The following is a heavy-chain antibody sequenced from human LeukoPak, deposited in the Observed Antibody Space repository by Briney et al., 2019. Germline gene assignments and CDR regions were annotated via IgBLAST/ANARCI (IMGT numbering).Heavy chain of an antibody. Sequence: SETLSLTCTVSGGSISSSSYYWGWIRQPPGKELEWIGSIYYSGSTYYNPSLKSRVTLSVDPSKNQFSLKLSSVIAADTAVYYCATIYSRAWMYYFDYWGQGTLVTVSS. J-gene: IGHJ4*02. CDR1: GGSISSSSYY. CDR2: IYYSGST. V-gene: IGHV4-39*01. D-gene: IGHD6-19*01. CDR3: ATIYSRAWMYYFDY.